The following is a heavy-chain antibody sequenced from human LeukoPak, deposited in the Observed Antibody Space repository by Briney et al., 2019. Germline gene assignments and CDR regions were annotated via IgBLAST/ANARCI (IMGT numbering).Heavy chain of an antibody. CDR1: GFTVSSNY. CDR3: ARADIDYYDSSGYYFHAFDI. Sequence: GGSLRLSCAASGFTVSSNYMSWVRQAPGKGLEWVSVIYSDGSTYYADSVKGRFTISRHNSKNTLYLQMNSQRAEDTAVYYCARADIDYYDSSGYYFHAFDIWGQGTMVTVSS. D-gene: IGHD3-22*01. CDR2: IYSDGST. V-gene: IGHV3-53*04. J-gene: IGHJ3*02.